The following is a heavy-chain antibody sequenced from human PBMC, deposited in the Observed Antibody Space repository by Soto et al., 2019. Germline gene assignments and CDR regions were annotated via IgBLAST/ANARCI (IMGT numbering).Heavy chain of an antibody. Sequence: QVQLVESGGGVVQPGRSLRLSCAASGFTFSSYAMHWVRQAPGKGLEWVAVISYDGSNKYYADSVKGRFTISRDNSKNTLYLQMNSLRPEDTAVYYCAREGASYDSSGYFDYWGKGTLVTVSS. CDR3: AREGASYDSSGYFDY. D-gene: IGHD3-22*01. J-gene: IGHJ4*02. CDR2: ISYDGSNK. CDR1: GFTFSSYA. V-gene: IGHV3-30-3*01.